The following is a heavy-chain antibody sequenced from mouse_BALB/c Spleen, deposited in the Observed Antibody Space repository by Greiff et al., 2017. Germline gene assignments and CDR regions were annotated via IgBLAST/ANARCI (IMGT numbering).Heavy chain of an antibody. Sequence: EVMLVESGGGLVQPGGSLRLSCATSGFTFTDYYMSWVRQPPGKALEWLGFIRNKANGYTTEYSASVKGRFTISRDNSQSILYLQMNTLRAEDSATYYCARDGNYRYFDVWGAGTTVTVSS. CDR2: IRNKANGYTT. D-gene: IGHD2-1*01. V-gene: IGHV7-3*02. CDR3: ARDGNYRYFDV. CDR1: GFTFTDYY. J-gene: IGHJ1*01.